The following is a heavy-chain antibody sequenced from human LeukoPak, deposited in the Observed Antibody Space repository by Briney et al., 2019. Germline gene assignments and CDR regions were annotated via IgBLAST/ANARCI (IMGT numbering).Heavy chain of an antibody. CDR2: IYYSGST. CDR1: GGSISSGGYY. V-gene: IGHV4-31*03. CDR3: ARDRGFGESYGMDV. J-gene: IGHJ6*02. D-gene: IGHD3-10*01. Sequence: SETLSLTCTVSGGSISSGGYYWSWIRQHPGKGLEWIWYIYYSGSTYYNPSLKSRVTISVDTSKNQFSLKLSSVTAADAAVYYCARDRGFGESYGMDVWGQGTTVTVSS.